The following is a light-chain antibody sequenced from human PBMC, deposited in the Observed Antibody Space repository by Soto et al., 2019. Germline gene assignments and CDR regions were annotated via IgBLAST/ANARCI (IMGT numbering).Light chain of an antibody. V-gene: IGLV3-21*02. J-gene: IGLJ1*01. CDR3: QVWDTTSGHFYV. CDR1: NIGRKG. CDR2: DGG. Sequence: SYELTQPPSVTVAPGQTARIACGGKNIGRKGVHWYQQKADQAPVLVVDDGGDRPSGIPERFSGSKSGNTATLTISRVEDGDEADYYCQVWDTTSGHFYVFGTGTKVTVL.